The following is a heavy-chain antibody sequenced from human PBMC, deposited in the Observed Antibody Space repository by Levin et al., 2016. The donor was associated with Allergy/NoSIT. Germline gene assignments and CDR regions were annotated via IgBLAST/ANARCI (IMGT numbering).Heavy chain of an antibody. J-gene: IGHJ6*02. D-gene: IGHD3-10*01. CDR3: AKSSGRAYYYGMDV. V-gene: IGHV3-23*01. CDR2: ISGSGGST. CDR1: GFTFSSYA. Sequence: GESLKISCAASGFTFSSYAMSWVRQAPGKGLEWVSAISGSGGSTYYADSVKGRFTISRDNSKNTLYLQMNSLRAEDTAVYYCAKSSGRAYYYGMDVWGQGTTVTVSS.